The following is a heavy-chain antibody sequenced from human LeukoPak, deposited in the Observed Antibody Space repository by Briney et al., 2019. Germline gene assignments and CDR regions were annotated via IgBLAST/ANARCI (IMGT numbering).Heavy chain of an antibody. J-gene: IGHJ4*02. Sequence: PSETLSLTCTVSGGSISSYYWSWIRQPPGKGLEWIGYIYYSGSTNYNPSLKSRVTISVDTSKNQFSLKLSPVTAADTAVYYCARYYPYGDYFSDYYFDYWGQGTLVTVSS. V-gene: IGHV4-59*08. D-gene: IGHD4-17*01. CDR2: IYYSGST. CDR3: ARYYPYGDYFSDYYFDY. CDR1: GGSISSYY.